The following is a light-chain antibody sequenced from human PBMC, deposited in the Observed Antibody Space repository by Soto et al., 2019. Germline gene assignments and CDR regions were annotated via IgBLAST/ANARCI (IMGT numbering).Light chain of an antibody. J-gene: IGKJ1*01. CDR1: QTISSW. V-gene: IGKV1-8*01. CDR2: AAS. Sequence: AILMTQSPSSFSASTGDIFTSTFRASQTISSWLAWYQQKPGKAPKLLIYAASTLQSGVPSRFSGSGSGTDFTLTISCLQSEDFATYYCQQYYSYPTFGQGTKVDIK. CDR3: QQYYSYPT.